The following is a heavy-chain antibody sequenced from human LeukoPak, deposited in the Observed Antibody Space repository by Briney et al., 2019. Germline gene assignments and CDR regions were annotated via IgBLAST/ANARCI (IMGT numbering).Heavy chain of an antibody. CDR3: TRTLYSSSSPFDY. J-gene: IGHJ4*02. CDR2: IRSKAYGGTT. CDR1: GFTFGDYA. V-gene: IGHV3-49*04. D-gene: IGHD6-6*01. Sequence: PGRSLRLSCTASGFTFGDYAMSWVRQAPGKGLEWVGFIRSKAYGGTTEYAASVKGRFTISRDDSKSIAYLQMNSLKTEDTAVYYCTRTLYSSSSPFDYWGQGTLVTVSS.